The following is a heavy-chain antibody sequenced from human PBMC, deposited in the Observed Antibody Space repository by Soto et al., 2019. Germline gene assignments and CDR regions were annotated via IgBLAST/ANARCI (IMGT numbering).Heavy chain of an antibody. CDR3: ARSMNDHKHHHWGFDN. J-gene: IGHJ4*01. CDR2: IDYRGNT. D-gene: IGHD7-27*01. Sequence: QVQLQQWGAGLLKPSATLSLTCAVYGGSFSAYHWSWIRQAPGKGLEWIGEIDYRGNTNYIPSLRSRFSMSVDTSKNQFALRLSAVTAADTAVYFCARSMNDHKHHHWGFDNWGHGTRVTVSS. CDR1: GGSFSAYH. V-gene: IGHV4-34*02.